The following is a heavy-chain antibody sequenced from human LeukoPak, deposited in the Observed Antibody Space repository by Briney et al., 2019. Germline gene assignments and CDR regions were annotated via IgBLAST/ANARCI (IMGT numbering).Heavy chain of an antibody. D-gene: IGHD2-21*01. CDR3: ARDARHCGTIDCQILYNFDY. CDR2: VTYDGNRQ. V-gene: IGHV3-30-3*01. Sequence: TGGSLRLSCVASGLNFSNYAMHWVRQAPGKGPEWVAVVTYDGNRQYYADSVKGRVTISRDNSKNTVYLQMNSLRGEDSAVYYCARDARHCGTIDCQILYNFDYWGQGTLVTVSS. J-gene: IGHJ4*02. CDR1: GLNFSNYA.